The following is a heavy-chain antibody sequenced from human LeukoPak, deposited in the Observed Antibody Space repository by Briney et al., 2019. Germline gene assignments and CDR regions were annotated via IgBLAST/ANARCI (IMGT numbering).Heavy chain of an antibody. V-gene: IGHV4-34*01. CDR1: GGSFSGYY. D-gene: IGHD2-15*01. J-gene: IGHJ6*02. CDR3: ARFPLRPSPYYYYGMDV. Sequence: SETLSLTCAVYGGSFSGYYWSWIRQPPGKGLEWIGEINHSGSTNYNPSLKSRVTISVDTSKNQFSLKLSSVTAADTAVYYCARFPLRPSPYYYYGMDVWGQGTTVTVSS. CDR2: INHSGST.